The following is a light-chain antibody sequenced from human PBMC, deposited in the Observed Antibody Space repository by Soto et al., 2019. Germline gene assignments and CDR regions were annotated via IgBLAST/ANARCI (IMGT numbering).Light chain of an antibody. Sequence: EIVLTQSPDTLSLSPGERATLSCRASQSVGSSLAWYQQRPGQAPRLLIYVASNRATGIPARFSGSGSVTDFTLTISSLEPEDLAVYYCQHRSNWPPEVTFGPGTKVDIK. CDR1: QSVGSS. CDR3: QHRSNWPPEVT. V-gene: IGKV3-11*01. CDR2: VAS. J-gene: IGKJ3*01.